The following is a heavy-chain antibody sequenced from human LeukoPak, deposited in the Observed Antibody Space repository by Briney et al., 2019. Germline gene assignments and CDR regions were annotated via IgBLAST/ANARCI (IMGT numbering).Heavy chain of an antibody. V-gene: IGHV1-18*01. CDR3: ASGGSSWKFDY. CDR1: GYTFTSYG. D-gene: IGHD6-13*01. CDR2: ISAYNGNT. Sequence: ASVTVSCKASGYTFTSYGISWVRQAPGQGLEWMGWISAYNGNTNYAQKLQGRVTMTTDTSTSTAYMELSSLRSEDTAVYYCASGGSSWKFDYWGQGTLVTVSS. J-gene: IGHJ4*02.